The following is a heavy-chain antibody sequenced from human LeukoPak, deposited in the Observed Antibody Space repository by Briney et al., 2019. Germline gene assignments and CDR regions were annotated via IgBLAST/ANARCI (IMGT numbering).Heavy chain of an antibody. CDR2: IYTSGST. J-gene: IGHJ6*03. CDR3: ARVAEYSSSRVNYYYYMDV. D-gene: IGHD6-6*01. CDR1: DGSISSYY. V-gene: IGHV4-4*07. Sequence: SETLSLTCTVSDGSISSYYWSWIRQPAGKGLEWIGRIYTSGSTNYNPSLKSRVTMSVDTSKNQFSLKLSSVTAADTAVYYCARVAEYSSSRVNYYYYMDVWGKGTTVTVSS.